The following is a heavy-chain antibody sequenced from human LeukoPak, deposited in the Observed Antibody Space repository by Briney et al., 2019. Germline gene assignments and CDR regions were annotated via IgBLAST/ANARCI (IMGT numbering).Heavy chain of an antibody. V-gene: IGHV3-7*01. CDR3: AGDVAGALDF. CDR1: GFTFSSYW. J-gene: IGHJ4*02. Sequence: GGSLRLSCAASGFTFSSYWMAWVRQAPGKGLEWVANVREDEGDKGYADSVKGRFTISRDNGKNSLYLQMNNLTAEDTAVYYCAGDVAGALDFWGQGTLVIVSS. CDR2: VREDEGDK. D-gene: IGHD6-19*01.